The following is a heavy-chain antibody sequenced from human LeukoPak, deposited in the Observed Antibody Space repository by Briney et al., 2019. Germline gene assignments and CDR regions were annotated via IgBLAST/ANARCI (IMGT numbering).Heavy chain of an antibody. J-gene: IGHJ4*02. CDR3: AKVRLSYLDS. V-gene: IGHV3-30*18. CDR2: ISDDGTSK. Sequence: PGGSLRLSCGTSGFTSISYGIHWVRQAPGKGLDWVAVISDDGTSKHYADSVKGRFTVSRDSSKNTVYLQMNSLRTEDTAVYFCAKVRLSYLDSWGQGTLVTVSS. CDR1: GFTSISYG.